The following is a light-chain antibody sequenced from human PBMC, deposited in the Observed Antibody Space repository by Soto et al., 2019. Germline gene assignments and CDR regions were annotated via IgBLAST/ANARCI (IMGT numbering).Light chain of an antibody. CDR3: AAWDDTLKIVV. CDR2: TDT. Sequence: QSVLTQPPSASGTPGLRVTISCSGSSSNIGNNYAYWYQQVPGTAPKLLIYTDTHRPSGVPDRFSDSKSGTSASLAISGLQSEDEADYYCAAWDDTLKIVVFGGGTKLTVL. V-gene: IGLV1-47*02. CDR1: SSNIGNNY. J-gene: IGLJ2*01.